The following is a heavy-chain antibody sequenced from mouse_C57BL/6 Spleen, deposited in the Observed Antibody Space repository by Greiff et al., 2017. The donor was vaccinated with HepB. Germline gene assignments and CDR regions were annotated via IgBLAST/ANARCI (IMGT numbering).Heavy chain of an antibody. CDR3: AGLLYYSGSSYDWYFDV. D-gene: IGHD1-1*01. Sequence: VQLQQSGPELVKPGASVKISCKASGYSFTGYYMNWVKQSPEKSLEWIGEINPSTGGTTYNQKFKAKATLTVDKSSSTAYMQLKSLTSEDSAVYDCAGLLYYSGSSYDWYFDVWGTGTTVTVSS. CDR1: GYSFTGYY. V-gene: IGHV1-42*01. CDR2: INPSTGGT. J-gene: IGHJ1*03.